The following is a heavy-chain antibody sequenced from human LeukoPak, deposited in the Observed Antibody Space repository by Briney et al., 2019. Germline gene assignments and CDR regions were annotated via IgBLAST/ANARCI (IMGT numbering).Heavy chain of an antibody. D-gene: IGHD3-10*01. CDR3: ARTDYYGSGSYYNH. V-gene: IGHV4-59*01. Sequence: PSETLSLTCTVSGGSLSSYYWSWIRQPPGKGLEWIGYIYYSGSTNYNPSLKSRVTISVDTSKNQFSLKLSSVTAADTALYYCARTDYYGSGSYYNHWGQGTLVTVSS. CDR1: GGSLSSYY. CDR2: IYYSGST. J-gene: IGHJ1*01.